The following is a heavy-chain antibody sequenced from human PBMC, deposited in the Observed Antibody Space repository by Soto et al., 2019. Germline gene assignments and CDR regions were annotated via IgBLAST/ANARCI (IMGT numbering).Heavy chain of an antibody. CDR3: ARDHYDSSGYYSLIYFDF. D-gene: IGHD3-22*01. Sequence: SVKVSCKASGGTLSSYAISWVRQAPGQGLEWMGGIIPIFGTANYAQKFQGRVTITADESTSTAYMELSSLRSEDTAVYYCARDHYDSSGYYSLIYFDFSGQGILVTVSS. V-gene: IGHV1-69*13. CDR2: IIPIFGTA. J-gene: IGHJ4*02. CDR1: GGTLSSYA.